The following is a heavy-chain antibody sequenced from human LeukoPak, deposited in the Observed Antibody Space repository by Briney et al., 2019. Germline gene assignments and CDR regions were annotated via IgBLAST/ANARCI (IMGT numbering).Heavy chain of an antibody. CDR3: AREDAVSSDDAFDL. V-gene: IGHV4-34*01. CDR1: GGSFSGYY. D-gene: IGHD6-19*01. Sequence: SETLSLTCAVYGGSFSGYYWSWIRQPPGKGLEWIGEINHSGSTNYNPSLKSRVTISVDTSKNQFSLKLSAVTAADTAMYYCAREDAVSSDDAFDLWGQGTMVTVS. CDR2: INHSGST. J-gene: IGHJ3*01.